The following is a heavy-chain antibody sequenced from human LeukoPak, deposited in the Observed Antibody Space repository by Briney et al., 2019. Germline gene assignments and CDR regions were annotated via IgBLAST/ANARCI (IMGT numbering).Heavy chain of an antibody. CDR1: GGSISSSSYY. CDR2: IYYSGST. J-gene: IGHJ6*03. Sequence: KPSETLSLTCTVSGGSISSSSYYWGWIRQPPGKGLEWIGSIYYSGSTYYNPSLESRVTISLDTSKKQFSLRLSSVTAADTAEYCCHYSGSGSQYYTYYMDVWGKGTTVTISS. D-gene: IGHD3-10*01. CDR3: HYSGSGSQYYTYYMDV. V-gene: IGHV4-39*07.